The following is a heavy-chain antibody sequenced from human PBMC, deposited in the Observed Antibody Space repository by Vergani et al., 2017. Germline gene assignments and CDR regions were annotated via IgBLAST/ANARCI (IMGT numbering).Heavy chain of an antibody. CDR2: VDPEDGET. Sequence: VQLVQSGAAVKKPGATMKISCKVSGYTFTDHYMHWVKPAPGKGLEWMGLVDPEDGETIYAEKFKGRVTIAADTSTDTAHLELSSLRSEDTAVYYCATPQTVTTGGMEVWGQGTTVIVSS. J-gene: IGHJ6*02. V-gene: IGHV1-69-2*01. CDR3: ATPQTVTTGGMEV. CDR1: GYTFTDHY. D-gene: IGHD4-17*01.